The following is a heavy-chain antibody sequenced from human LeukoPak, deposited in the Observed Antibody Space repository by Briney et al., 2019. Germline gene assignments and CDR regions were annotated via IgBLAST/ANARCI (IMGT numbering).Heavy chain of an antibody. Sequence: PGGSLRLSCAASGFTFSDYYMSWIRQAPGKGLEWVSYISRNSYTNYADSVKGRFTISRDNAKNSLYLQMACLRAEDTAVYYCARVHRGYSYGRLDYWGQGTLVTVSS. V-gene: IGHV3-11*06. CDR1: GFTFSDYY. D-gene: IGHD5-18*01. CDR3: ARVHRGYSYGRLDY. CDR2: ISRNSYT. J-gene: IGHJ4*02.